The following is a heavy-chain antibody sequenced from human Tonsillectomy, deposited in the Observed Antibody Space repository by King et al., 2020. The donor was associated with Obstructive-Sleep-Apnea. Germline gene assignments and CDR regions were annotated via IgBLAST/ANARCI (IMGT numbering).Heavy chain of an antibody. J-gene: IGHJ4*02. V-gene: IGHV4-59*08. CDR2: IYNSGST. CDR3: AGHSSCIDY. CDR1: GGSISSYY. Sequence: VQLQESGPGLVKPSETLSLTCTVSGGSISSYYWSWIRQPPGKGLEWIGYIYNSGSTNYNPSLKSRVTISVDTSKNQFSLKVSSVTAADTALYYWAGHSSCIDYWGQGTLVTVSS. D-gene: IGHD6-13*01.